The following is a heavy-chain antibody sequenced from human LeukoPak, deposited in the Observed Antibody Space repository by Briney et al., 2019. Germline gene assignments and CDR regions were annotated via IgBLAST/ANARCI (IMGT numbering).Heavy chain of an antibody. CDR3: ARVGGGRHYAFDI. D-gene: IGHD2-15*01. CDR1: GGSISSSSYY. CDR2: IYYSGST. Sequence: SETLSLTCTVSGGSISSSSYYWGWIRQPPGKGLEWIGYIYYSGSTNYNPSLKSRVTISVDTSKNQFSLKLSSVTAADTAVYYCARVGGGRHYAFDIWGQGTMVTVSS. V-gene: IGHV4-61*05. J-gene: IGHJ3*02.